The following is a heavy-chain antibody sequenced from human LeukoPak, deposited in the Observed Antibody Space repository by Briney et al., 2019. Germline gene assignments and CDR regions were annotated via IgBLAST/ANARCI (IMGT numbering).Heavy chain of an antibody. Sequence: ASVKVSCKASGYTFTSYDINWVRQATGQGLEWMGWMNPNSGNTGYAQKFQGRVTITRNTSISTAYMELSSLRSEDTAVYYCARGRSLADDFWSGYYTMDYWGQGTLVTVSS. J-gene: IGHJ4*02. D-gene: IGHD3-3*01. CDR2: MNPNSGNT. CDR3: ARGRSLADDFWSGYYTMDY. V-gene: IGHV1-8*03. CDR1: GYTFTSYD.